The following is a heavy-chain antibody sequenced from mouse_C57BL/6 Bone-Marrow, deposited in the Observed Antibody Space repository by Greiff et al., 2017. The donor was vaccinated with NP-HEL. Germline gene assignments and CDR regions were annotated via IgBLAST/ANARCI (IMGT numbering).Heavy chain of an antibody. CDR2: IDPENGDT. Sequence: VQLKQSGAELVRPGASVKLSCTASGFTINDDYMHWVKQRPEQGLEWIGWIDPENGDTEYASKFQGKATITADTSSNTAYLQLSSLTSEDTAVYYCTTNEVAWFAYWGQGTLVTVSA. CDR3: TTNEVAWFAY. J-gene: IGHJ3*01. CDR1: GFTINDDY. D-gene: IGHD1-1*02. V-gene: IGHV14-4*01.